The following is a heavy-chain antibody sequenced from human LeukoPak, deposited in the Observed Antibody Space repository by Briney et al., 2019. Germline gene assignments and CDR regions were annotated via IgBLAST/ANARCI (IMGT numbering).Heavy chain of an antibody. J-gene: IGHJ4*02. CDR2: ISSSAYTI. Sequence: PGGSLRLSCAASGFTFSSYEMNWVRQAPGKGLEWISYISSSAYTIFYADSVKGRFTISRDNTKNSLYLQMNSLRAEDTAVYYWARDGHDYGDCFFDYWGQGTLVTVSS. V-gene: IGHV3-48*03. CDR1: GFTFSSYE. CDR3: ARDGHDYGDCFFDY. D-gene: IGHD4-17*01.